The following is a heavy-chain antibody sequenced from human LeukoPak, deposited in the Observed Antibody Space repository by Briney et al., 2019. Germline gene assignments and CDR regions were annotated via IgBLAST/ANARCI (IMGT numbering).Heavy chain of an antibody. Sequence: SETLSLTCIVSGDSVSGYYWNWIRQPPGKGLEWIGSIYHSGSTYYNPSLKSRVTISVDTSKNQFSLKLSSVTAADTAVYYCARAGREAAAGTFDYWGQGTLVTVSS. V-gene: IGHV4-38-2*02. CDR2: IYHSGST. CDR3: ARAGREAAAGTFDY. J-gene: IGHJ4*02. CDR1: GDSVSGYY. D-gene: IGHD6-13*01.